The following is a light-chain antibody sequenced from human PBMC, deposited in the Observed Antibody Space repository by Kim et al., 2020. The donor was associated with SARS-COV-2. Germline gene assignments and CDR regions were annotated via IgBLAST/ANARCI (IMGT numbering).Light chain of an antibody. CDR2: AAS. V-gene: IGKV1-27*01. CDR1: QGVGTS. Sequence: SASVGDRVTITCRARQGVGTSLAWYQQKPGKVPKLLIYAASNLHSGVPSRFSGSGSGTDFTLTIDTLQPEDFATYYCQKYDSAPQTFGPGTKLEI. CDR3: QKYDSAPQT. J-gene: IGKJ2*01.